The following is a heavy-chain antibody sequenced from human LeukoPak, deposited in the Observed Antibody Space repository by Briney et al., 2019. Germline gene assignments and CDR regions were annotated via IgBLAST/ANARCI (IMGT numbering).Heavy chain of an antibody. Sequence: GASVTVSCKASGYTFTSYAMHWVRQAPGQRLEWMGWINTGNGNTKYSQKFQGRVTITRDTSASTAYMELSSLRSEDTAVYYCARGGYCTNGVCYTYYYGMDVWGQGTTVTVSS. V-gene: IGHV1-3*04. CDR2: INTGNGNT. J-gene: IGHJ6*02. D-gene: IGHD2-8*01. CDR3: ARGGYCTNGVCYTYYYGMDV. CDR1: GYTFTSYA.